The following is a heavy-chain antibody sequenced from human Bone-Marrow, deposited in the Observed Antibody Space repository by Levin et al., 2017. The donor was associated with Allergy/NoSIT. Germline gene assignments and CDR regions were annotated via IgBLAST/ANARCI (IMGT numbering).Heavy chain of an antibody. CDR1: GGSISSYY. J-gene: IGHJ3*02. V-gene: IGHV4-59*01. D-gene: IGHD4-17*01. CDR3: ARDNGDYGDAFDI. CDR2: IYYSGST. Sequence: GSLRLSCTVSGGSISSYYWSWIRQPPGKGLEWIGYIYYSGSTNYNPSLKSRVTISVDTSKNQFSLKLSSVTAADTAVYYCARDNGDYGDAFDIWGQGTMVTVSS.